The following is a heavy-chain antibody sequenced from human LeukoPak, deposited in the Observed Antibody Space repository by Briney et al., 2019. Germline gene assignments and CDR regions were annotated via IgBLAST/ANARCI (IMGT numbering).Heavy chain of an antibody. CDR1: GFTFSSYG. J-gene: IGHJ4*02. CDR3: AKDRVRIQLWLPRNYFDY. Sequence: GGSLRLSCAASGFTFSSYGMHWVRQAPGKGLEWVAVISYDGSNKYYADSVKGRFTISRDNSKNTLYLQMNSLRAEDTAVYYCAKDRVRIQLWLPRNYFDYWGQGTQVTVSS. CDR2: ISYDGSNK. D-gene: IGHD5-18*01. V-gene: IGHV3-30*18.